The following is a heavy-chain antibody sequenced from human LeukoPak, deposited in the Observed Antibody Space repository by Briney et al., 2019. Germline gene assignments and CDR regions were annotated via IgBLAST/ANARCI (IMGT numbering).Heavy chain of an antibody. V-gene: IGHV3-23*01. CDR2: ISCSGSST. D-gene: IGHD3-10*01. Sequence: GGSLRLSCAASGFTFSSYAMSWVRQAPGKGLEWVSAISCSGSSTYYADSVKGRFTISRDNSKNTLYLQMNSLRAEDTAVYYCAKLTSGYYGSGTGDNWFDPWGQGTLVTVSS. CDR1: GFTFSSYA. J-gene: IGHJ5*02. CDR3: AKLTSGYYGSGTGDNWFDP.